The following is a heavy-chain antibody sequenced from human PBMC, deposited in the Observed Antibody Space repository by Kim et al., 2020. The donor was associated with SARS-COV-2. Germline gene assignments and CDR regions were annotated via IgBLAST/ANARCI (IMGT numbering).Heavy chain of an antibody. CDR1: GFTFSSYA. Sequence: GGSLRLSCAASGFTFSSYAMHWARQAPGKGLEWVAVISYDGSNKYYADSVKGRFTISRDNSKNTLYLQMNSLRAEDTAVYYCARENYGSGSYFDYWGQGTLVTVSS. CDR3: ARENYGSGSYFDY. D-gene: IGHD3-10*01. J-gene: IGHJ4*02. CDR2: ISYDGSNK. V-gene: IGHV3-30*04.